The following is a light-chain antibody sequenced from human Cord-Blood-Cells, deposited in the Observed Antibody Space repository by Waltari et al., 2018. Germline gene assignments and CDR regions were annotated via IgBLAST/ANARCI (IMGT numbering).Light chain of an antibody. Sequence: DIQMTQSPSSLSASVGDRVTLTCRASQRISSDLNWYQQKPVKATKLLIYAASSLQSGVPSRFSGSGSGTDFTLTISSLQPKDFATYYCQQSYSTPHTFGQGTKLEIK. J-gene: IGKJ2*01. CDR2: AAS. CDR3: QQSYSTPHT. CDR1: QRISSD. V-gene: IGKV1-39*01.